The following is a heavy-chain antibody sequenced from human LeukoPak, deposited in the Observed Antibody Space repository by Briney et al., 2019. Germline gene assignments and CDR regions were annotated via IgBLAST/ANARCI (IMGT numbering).Heavy chain of an antibody. CDR1: GYSFTSYW. J-gene: IGHJ4*02. CDR2: IDPSDSYT. CDR3: ARQIGSSGWL. V-gene: IGHV5-10-1*01. D-gene: IGHD6-19*01. Sequence: GESLKISCKGSGYSFTSYWISWVRQMPGKGLEWMGRIDPSDSYTNYSPSFQGHVTISADKSTSTAYLQWSGLKASDTAMYYCARQIGSSGWLWGQGTLVTVSS.